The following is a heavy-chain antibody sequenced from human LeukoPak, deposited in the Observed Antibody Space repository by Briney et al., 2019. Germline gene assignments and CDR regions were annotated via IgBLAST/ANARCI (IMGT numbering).Heavy chain of an antibody. CDR2: IKQDGGET. Sequence: GGSLRLSCAASGFSFSTHWMTWVRQAPGKGLEWVASIKQDGGETFYVVSVKGRFTISRDNAKNSLYLQMNSLRAEDTAAYHCAKKGTYGQIEYWGQGNLVTVSS. J-gene: IGHJ4*02. D-gene: IGHD3-10*01. CDR1: GFSFSTHW. CDR3: AKKGTYGQIEY. V-gene: IGHV3-7*02.